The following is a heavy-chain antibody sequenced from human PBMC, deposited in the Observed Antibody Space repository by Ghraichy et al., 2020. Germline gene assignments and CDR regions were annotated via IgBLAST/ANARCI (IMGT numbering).Heavy chain of an antibody. CDR2: ISGSGGDT. D-gene: IGHD6-19*01. Sequence: ETLSLTCAASGFTFSSYAMTWVRQAPGKGLEWVSSISGSGGDTYYADSVKGRFTISRYNSKNTLNLQMNSLRVEDTAVYYCAKATAVAGTAKSFDYWGQGTLVTVSS. J-gene: IGHJ4*02. CDR1: GFTFSSYA. V-gene: IGHV3-23*01. CDR3: AKATAVAGTAKSFDY.